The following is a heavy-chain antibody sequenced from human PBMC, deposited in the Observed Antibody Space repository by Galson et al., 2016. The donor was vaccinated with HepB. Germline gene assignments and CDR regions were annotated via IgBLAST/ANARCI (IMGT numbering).Heavy chain of an antibody. CDR2: IYSGGST. CDR3: ARAPRGGDYYMDV. J-gene: IGHJ6*03. V-gene: IGHV3-53*01. Sequence: SLRLSCAASGFTVTSNYMIWVRQAPGKGLEWVSIIYSGGSTYYADSVKGRFTISRDNSKNTLYLQMNSLRAEDTAVYYCARAPRGGDYYMDVWGKGTTVTVSS. CDR1: GFTVTSNY. D-gene: IGHD3-10*01.